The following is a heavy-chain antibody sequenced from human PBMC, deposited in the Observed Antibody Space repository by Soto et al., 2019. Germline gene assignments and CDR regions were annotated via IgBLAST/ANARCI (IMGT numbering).Heavy chain of an antibody. Sequence: GASVKVSCKASGYTFTGYYMHWVRQAPGQGLEWMGWINPNSGGTNYAQKFQGWVTMTRDTSISTAYMELSRLRSDDTAVYYCARGGQLPLDLLPLFGMDVWGQGTTVTVSS. CDR1: GYTFTGYY. V-gene: IGHV1-2*04. J-gene: IGHJ6*02. CDR3: ARGGQLPLDLLPLFGMDV. CDR2: INPNSGGT. D-gene: IGHD2-2*01.